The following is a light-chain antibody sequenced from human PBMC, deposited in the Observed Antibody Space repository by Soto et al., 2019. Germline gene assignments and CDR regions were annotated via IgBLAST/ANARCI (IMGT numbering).Light chain of an antibody. CDR3: QQSNSTPLT. V-gene: IGKV1-39*01. Sequence: DIQMTQSPSSLSASVGDRVTITCRASQSISNFLNWYQQKPGKAPKLLIYAASSLQSAVPARFSGSGSGTDFTLTISSLQPEDFATYYCQQSNSTPLTFGGGTKVEIK. CDR2: AAS. J-gene: IGKJ4*01. CDR1: QSISNF.